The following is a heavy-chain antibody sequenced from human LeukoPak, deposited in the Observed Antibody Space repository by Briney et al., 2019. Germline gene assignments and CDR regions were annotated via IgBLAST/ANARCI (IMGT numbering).Heavy chain of an antibody. J-gene: IGHJ4*02. CDR2: ISYDGSNK. Sequence: GGSLRLSCAASGFTFSSYAMRWVRQAPGKGLEWVAVISYDGSNKYYADSVKGRFTISRDNSKNTLYLQMNSLRAEDTAVYYCARGGNAATYWGQGTLVTVSS. V-gene: IGHV3-30-3*01. D-gene: IGHD3-10*01. CDR3: ARGGNAATY. CDR1: GFTFSSYA.